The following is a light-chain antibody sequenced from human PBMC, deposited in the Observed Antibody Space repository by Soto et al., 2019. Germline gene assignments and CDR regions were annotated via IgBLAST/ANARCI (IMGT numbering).Light chain of an antibody. V-gene: IGLV2-8*01. CDR2: EVS. J-gene: IGLJ1*01. Sequence: QSALTQPPSASGSPGQSVTISCTGTSSDVGVYNYVSWYQQHPGKAPKLMIYEVSKRPSGVPDRFSGSKSGNTASLTVSGLQAEYEADYSCSSYAGSNNYVFGTGTKVTVL. CDR1: SSDVGVYNY. CDR3: SSYAGSNNYV.